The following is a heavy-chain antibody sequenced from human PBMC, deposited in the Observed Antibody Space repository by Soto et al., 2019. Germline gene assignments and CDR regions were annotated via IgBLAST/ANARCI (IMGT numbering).Heavy chain of an antibody. V-gene: IGHV1-18*01. Sequence: QVQLVQSGAEVKKPGASVKVSCKASGYTFTSYGISWVRQAPGQGPEWMGRTSTDNGNTNYVQKLQGRVTMTTDTSTNTAYMELRSLRYDDPAVYYCARDPGYSTTWHQAFDIWGQGTMVTVSS. CDR3: ARDPGYSTTWHQAFDI. J-gene: IGHJ3*02. CDR1: GYTFTSYG. CDR2: TSTDNGNT. D-gene: IGHD6-13*01.